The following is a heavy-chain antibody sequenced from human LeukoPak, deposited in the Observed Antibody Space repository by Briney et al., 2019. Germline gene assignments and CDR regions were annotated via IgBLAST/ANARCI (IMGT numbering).Heavy chain of an antibody. Sequence: GGSLRLSCAAPGFTVSSNEMSWVRQAPGKGLEWVSSISGGGTYYADSRKGRFTISRDNSKNTVYLQMDSLRVEDTAVYYCGKTTTGYSSGRYPGWPVDYWGQGTLVTVSS. V-gene: IGHV3-38-3*01. CDR1: GFTVSSNE. CDR3: GKTTTGYSSGRYPGWPVDY. D-gene: IGHD6-19*01. CDR2: ISGGGT. J-gene: IGHJ4*02.